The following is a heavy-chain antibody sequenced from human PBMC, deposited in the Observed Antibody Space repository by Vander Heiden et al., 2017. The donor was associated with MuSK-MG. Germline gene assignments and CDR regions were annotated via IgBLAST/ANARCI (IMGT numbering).Heavy chain of an antibody. V-gene: IGHV4-34*01. J-gene: IGHJ5*02. D-gene: IGHD3-22*01. CDR1: GGAGSGYY. CDR3: ARGTMVVVVNWFDH. Sequence: QLQQRGAALSKPWATLSLTRAAYGGAGSGYYWSWLRQPPGKGLEWIGEINHRGSTNYTPSLKSRVTISVDTSKNQFSLRLSSVTAADTAVYYCARGTMVVVVNWFDHWGQGTLGTVSS. CDR2: INHRGST.